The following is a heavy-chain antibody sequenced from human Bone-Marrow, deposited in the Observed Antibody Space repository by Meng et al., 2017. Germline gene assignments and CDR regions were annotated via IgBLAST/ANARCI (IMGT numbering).Heavy chain of an antibody. D-gene: IGHD3-16*02. CDR1: GFTFSSYE. J-gene: IGHJ3*02. CDR3: ARADTYYDYVWGSYRPQRAFDI. Sequence: GESLKISCAASGFTFSSYEMNWVRQAPGKGLEWVSSISSSSSYIYYADSVKGRFTISRDNAKNSLYLQMNSLRAEDTAVYYCARADTYYDYVWGSYRPQRAFDIWGQGTMVTVSS. CDR2: ISSSSSYI. V-gene: IGHV3-21*01.